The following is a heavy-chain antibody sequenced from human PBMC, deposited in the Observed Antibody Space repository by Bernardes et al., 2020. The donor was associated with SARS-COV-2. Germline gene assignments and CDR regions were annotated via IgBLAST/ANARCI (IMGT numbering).Heavy chain of an antibody. Sequence: SENLSLTCTVSGGSISSSSYYWGWIRQPPGKGLEWIGSIYYSGSTYYNPSLKSRVTISVDTSKNQFSLKLSSVTAADTAVYYCARRWSGYDWDDAFDIWGQGTMVTVSS. V-gene: IGHV4-39*01. CDR1: GGSISSSSYY. D-gene: IGHD5-12*01. CDR2: IYYSGST. J-gene: IGHJ3*02. CDR3: ARRWSGYDWDDAFDI.